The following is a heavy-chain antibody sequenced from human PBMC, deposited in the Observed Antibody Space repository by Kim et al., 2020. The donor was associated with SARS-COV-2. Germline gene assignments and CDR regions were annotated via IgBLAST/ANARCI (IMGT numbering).Heavy chain of an antibody. CDR3: ARERVNSGSYYDY. CDR2: IYTSGST. CDR1: GGSISSGSYY. Sequence: SETLSLTCTVSGGSISSGSYYWSWIRQPAGKGLEWIGRIYTSGSTNYNPSLKSRVTISVDTSKNQFSLKLSSVTAADTAVYYCARERVNSGSYYDYWGQGTLVTVSS. V-gene: IGHV4-61*02. D-gene: IGHD1-26*01. J-gene: IGHJ4*02.